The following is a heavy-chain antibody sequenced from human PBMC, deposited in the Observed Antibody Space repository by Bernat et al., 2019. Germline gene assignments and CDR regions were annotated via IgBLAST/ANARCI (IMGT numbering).Heavy chain of an antibody. CDR2: IYYSGST. CDR1: GGSISSSSYY. CDR3: ARDEAYYGMDV. J-gene: IGHJ6*02. Sequence: QLQLQESGPGLVKPSETLSLTCTVSGGSISSSSYYWSWIRQPPGKGLEWIGYIYYSGSTYYNPSLKSRVTISVDTSKNQFSLKLSSVTAADTAVYYCARDEAYYGMDVWGQGTTVTVSS. V-gene: IGHV4-30-4*01.